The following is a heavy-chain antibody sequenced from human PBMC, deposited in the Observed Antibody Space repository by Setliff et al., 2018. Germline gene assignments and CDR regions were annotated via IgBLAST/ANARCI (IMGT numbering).Heavy chain of an antibody. CDR3: AREVWNIYDNSWSGYSDH. CDR1: GFTFSNAW. D-gene: IGHD3-3*01. CDR2: IRQDGTNK. J-gene: IGHJ4*02. V-gene: IGHV3-7*03. Sequence: GGSLRFSCAASGFTFSNAWMSWVRQAPGKGLEWVADIRQDGTNKYYVDSVKGRFTISRDNAKNSLYLHMNSLRAEDTALYYCAREVWNIYDNSWSGYSDHWGQGTLVTVSS.